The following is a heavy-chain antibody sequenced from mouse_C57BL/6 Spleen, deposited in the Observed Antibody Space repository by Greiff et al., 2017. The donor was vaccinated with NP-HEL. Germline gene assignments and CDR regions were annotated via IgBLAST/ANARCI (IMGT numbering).Heavy chain of an antibody. CDR3: ARRDWSNWYFDV. V-gene: IGHV5-9*01. D-gene: IGHD4-1*01. Sequence: EVMLVESGGGLVKPGGSLKLSCAASGFTFSSYTMSWVRQTPEKRLEWVATISGGGGNTYYPDSVKGRFTISRDNAKNTLYLQMSSLRSEGTALYYCARRDWSNWYFDVWGTGTTVTVSS. CDR2: ISGGGGNT. CDR1: GFTFSSYT. J-gene: IGHJ1*03.